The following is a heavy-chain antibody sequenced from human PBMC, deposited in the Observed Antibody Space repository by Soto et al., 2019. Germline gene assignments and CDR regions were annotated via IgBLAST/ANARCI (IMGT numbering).Heavy chain of an antibody. J-gene: IGHJ4*02. D-gene: IGHD3-9*01. Sequence: QLQLQESGPGLVKPSETLSLTCSVSGDSINSDNYYWGWIRQPPGKGLEWIGSIYYRGNTYYNPSLKTRVTISLDKSKSQFSLKLNSVTAADSAVYFCARLEGLATISYYFDYWGQGTLVTSPQ. CDR3: ARLEGLATISYYFDY. V-gene: IGHV4-39*01. CDR2: IYYRGNT. CDR1: GDSINSDNYY.